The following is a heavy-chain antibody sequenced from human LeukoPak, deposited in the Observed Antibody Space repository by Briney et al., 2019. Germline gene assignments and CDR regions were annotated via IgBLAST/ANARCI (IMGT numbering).Heavy chain of an antibody. CDR1: GFTDSSNY. CDR3: ARDSLVGTPGYFDY. J-gene: IGHJ4*02. V-gene: IGHV3-53*01. CDR2: IYSGGST. D-gene: IGHD1/OR15-1a*01. Sequence: GGSLRLSCAASGFTDSSNYMSWVRQAPGKGLEWVSVIYSGGSTYYADSVKGRFTISRDNSKNTLYLQMNSLRAEDTAVYYCARDSLVGTPGYFDYWGQGTLVTVSS.